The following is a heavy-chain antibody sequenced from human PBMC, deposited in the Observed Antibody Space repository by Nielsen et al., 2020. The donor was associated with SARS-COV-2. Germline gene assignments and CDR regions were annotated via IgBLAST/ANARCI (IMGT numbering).Heavy chain of an antibody. Sequence: SETLSLTCAVSGGSFSGYYWSWIRQPPGKGLEWIGEINHSGSTNYNPSLKSRVTISVDTSKNQFSLKLSSVTAVDTAVYYCARGGYCTNGVCQNWFDPWGQGTLVIVSS. D-gene: IGHD2-8*01. CDR1: GGSFSGYY. V-gene: IGHV4-34*01. J-gene: IGHJ5*02. CDR3: ARGGYCTNGVCQNWFDP. CDR2: INHSGST.